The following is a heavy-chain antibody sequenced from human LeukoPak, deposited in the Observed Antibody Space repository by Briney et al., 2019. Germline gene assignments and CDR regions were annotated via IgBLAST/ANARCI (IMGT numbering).Heavy chain of an antibody. D-gene: IGHD2-15*01. CDR3: ARDSGRGGSCDY. J-gene: IGHJ4*02. V-gene: IGHV3-48*04. Sequence: GGSLRLSCAASGFTFSSYNMKWVRQAPGKGLEWVSHISTSSSTIYYADSVKGRFTISRDNAKNSLYLQMNSLRADDTAVYYCARDSGRGGSCDYWGQGTLGTVSS. CDR1: GFTFSSYN. CDR2: ISTSSSTI.